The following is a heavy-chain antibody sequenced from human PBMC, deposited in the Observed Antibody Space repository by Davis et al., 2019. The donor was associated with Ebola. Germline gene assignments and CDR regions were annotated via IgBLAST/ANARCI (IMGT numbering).Heavy chain of an antibody. D-gene: IGHD4-11*01. J-gene: IGHJ6*02. CDR3: AREDYPRGMDV. CDR2: ISYDGSNK. V-gene: IGHV3-30*03. Sequence: GESLKISCAASGFTFSSYGMHWVRQAPGKGLEWMAVISYDGSNKYYADSVKGRFTISRDNSKNTLYLQMNSLRAEDTAVYYCAREDYPRGMDVWGQGTTVTVSS. CDR1: GFTFSSYG.